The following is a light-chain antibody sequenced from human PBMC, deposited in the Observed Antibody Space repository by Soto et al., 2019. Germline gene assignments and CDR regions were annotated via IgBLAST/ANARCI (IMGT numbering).Light chain of an antibody. Sequence: QSALTQPASVSGSTGQSITISCTGTSSDVGGYNYVSWYQQHPGKAPKLMIYEVSNRPSGVSNRFSGSKSGNTASLTISGLHAEDEADYYCSSYPSSSTRVVFGGGTKLTVL. CDR3: SSYPSSSTRVV. CDR1: SSDVGGYNY. CDR2: EVS. V-gene: IGLV2-14*01. J-gene: IGLJ2*01.